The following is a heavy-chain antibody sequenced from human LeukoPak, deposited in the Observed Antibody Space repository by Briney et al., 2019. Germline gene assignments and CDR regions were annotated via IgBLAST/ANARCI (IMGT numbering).Heavy chain of an antibody. Sequence: GGSLRLSCAASGFTFSSYSMNWVRQAPGKGLEWVSSISSSSSYIYYADSVRGRFTISRDNSKNALYLQMNSLRAEDTAVYYCARASWFGELRNFDCWGQGTLVTVSS. J-gene: IGHJ4*02. CDR3: ARASWFGELRNFDC. CDR2: ISSSSSYI. CDR1: GFTFSSYS. V-gene: IGHV3-21*01. D-gene: IGHD3-10*01.